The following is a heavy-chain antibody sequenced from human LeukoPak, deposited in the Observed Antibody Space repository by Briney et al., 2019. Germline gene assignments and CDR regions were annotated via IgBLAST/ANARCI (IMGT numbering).Heavy chain of an antibody. J-gene: IGHJ4*02. Sequence: PGGSLRLSCEASGFTFGSFGMSWVRQAPGKGLEWVSAIGGRGTITYYADSVKGRFTISKDNSKNTLYLQMNSLRAEDTAVYYCAKDDDYVEYGYYFDFWGQGTLVTVSS. CDR3: AKDDDYVEYGYYFDF. CDR2: IGGRGTIT. CDR1: GFTFGSFG. D-gene: IGHD4-17*01. V-gene: IGHV3-23*01.